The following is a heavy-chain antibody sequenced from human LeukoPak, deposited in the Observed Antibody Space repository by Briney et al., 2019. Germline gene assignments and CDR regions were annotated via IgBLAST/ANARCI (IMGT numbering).Heavy chain of an antibody. CDR1: GYTFTSYG. CDR3: ARYYDILTGYSNFDY. J-gene: IGHJ4*02. CDR2: ISAYNGNT. V-gene: IGHV1-18*01. Sequence: ASVKVSCKASGYTFTSYGINWVRQAPGQGLEWMGWISAYNGNTNYAQKLQGRVTMTTDTSTSTAYMELRSLRSDDTAVYYCARYYDILTGYSNFDYWGQGTLVTVSS. D-gene: IGHD3-9*01.